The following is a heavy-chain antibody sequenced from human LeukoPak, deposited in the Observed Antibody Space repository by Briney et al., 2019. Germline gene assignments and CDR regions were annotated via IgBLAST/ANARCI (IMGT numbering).Heavy chain of an antibody. J-gene: IGHJ4*02. CDR2: IKQDGSEK. V-gene: IGHV3-7*01. Sequence: GGSLRLSCVASGFTFSSYWMSWVRQAPGKGLEWVANIKQDGSEKYYVDSVKGRFTISRDNAKNSLYLQMNSLRAEDTAVYYCARDSLVVVAATPGAGSVLDYWGQGTLVTVSS. CDR1: GFTFSSYW. D-gene: IGHD2-15*01. CDR3: ARDSLVVVAATPGAGSVLDY.